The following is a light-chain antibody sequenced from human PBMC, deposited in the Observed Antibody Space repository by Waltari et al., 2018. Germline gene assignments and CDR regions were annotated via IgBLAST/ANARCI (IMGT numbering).Light chain of an antibody. V-gene: IGKV3-15*01. CDR1: QSVSSK. CDR3: QHHNNWPPRWT. J-gene: IGKJ1*01. Sequence: EIVMTQSPATLSVSPGERATLSCRASQSVSSKLAWYQQKPGQPPRLLIYGASTRATGVPARFSGSGSGPEYILTISSLQSEDFAVYYCQHHNNWPPRWTFGQGTKVEIK. CDR2: GAS.